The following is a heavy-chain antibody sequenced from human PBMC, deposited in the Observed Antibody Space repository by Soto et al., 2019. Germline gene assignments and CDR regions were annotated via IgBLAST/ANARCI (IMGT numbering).Heavy chain of an antibody. CDR2: ISYDGRNK. V-gene: IGHV3-30*18. Sequence: SLRLSCAASGFTFSSYGMHWVRQAPGKGLEWVAVISYDGRNKYYADSVKGRFTISRDNSKNTLYLQMSSLRPEDTAVYYCVKDGSSGWPYYYGMDVWGQGTTVT. CDR3: VKDGSSGWPYYYGMDV. CDR1: GFTFSSYG. D-gene: IGHD6-19*01. J-gene: IGHJ6*02.